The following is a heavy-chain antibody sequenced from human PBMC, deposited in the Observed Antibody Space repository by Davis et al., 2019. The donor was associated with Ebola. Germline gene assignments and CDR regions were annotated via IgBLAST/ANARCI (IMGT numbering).Heavy chain of an antibody. CDR3: AKSAIVVVAAATDY. Sequence: GESLKISCVASGFAFSSYAMSWVRQAPGKGLEWVSTISDSSGSPYYADSVRGRFAISRDNSKNTLFLQMNSLRAADTAVYYCAKSAIVVVAAATDYWGQGTLVTVSS. CDR1: GFAFSSYA. J-gene: IGHJ4*02. D-gene: IGHD2-2*01. CDR2: ISDSSGSP. V-gene: IGHV3-23*01.